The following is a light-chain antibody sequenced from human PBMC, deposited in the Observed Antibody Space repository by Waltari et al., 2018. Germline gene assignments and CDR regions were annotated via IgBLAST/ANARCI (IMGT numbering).Light chain of an antibody. CDR3: QQRSRWPLT. CDR2: DAS. V-gene: IGKV3-11*01. Sequence: EIVLTQSPATLSLSPGDRATLSCRATQSVNTYLAWYQHKPGQSPRLPIYDASNRATGIPARFSGSGSGTDFTLTISSLEPEDYAVYYCQQRSRWPLTFGGGTKVEIK. J-gene: IGKJ4*01. CDR1: QSVNTY.